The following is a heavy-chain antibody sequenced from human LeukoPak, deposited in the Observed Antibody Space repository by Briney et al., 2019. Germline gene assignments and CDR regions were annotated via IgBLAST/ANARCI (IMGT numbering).Heavy chain of an antibody. Sequence: SETLSLTCTVSGGSISSGDYYWSWIRQLPGKGLEWVGYIYYSGSTYYNPSLKSRVTISVDTSKNQFSLKLSSVTAAETAEYYCARAGGGYDSGYFDYWGQGTLVTVSS. CDR2: IYYSGST. CDR1: GGSISSGDYY. V-gene: IGHV4-30-4*01. CDR3: ARAGGGYDSGYFDY. D-gene: IGHD5-12*01. J-gene: IGHJ4*02.